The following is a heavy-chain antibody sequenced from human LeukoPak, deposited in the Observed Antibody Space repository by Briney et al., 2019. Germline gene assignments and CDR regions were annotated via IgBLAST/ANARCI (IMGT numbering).Heavy chain of an antibody. Sequence: PGGSLRLSCAASGFTFSSYGMHWVRQAPGKGLEWVSAISGSGGSTYYADSVKGRFTISRDNSKNTLYLQMNSLRAEDTAVYYCAAFTIFGVVITNFDYWGQGTLVTVSS. D-gene: IGHD3-3*01. CDR1: GFTFSSYG. CDR2: ISGSGGST. V-gene: IGHV3-23*01. J-gene: IGHJ4*02. CDR3: AAFTIFGVVITNFDY.